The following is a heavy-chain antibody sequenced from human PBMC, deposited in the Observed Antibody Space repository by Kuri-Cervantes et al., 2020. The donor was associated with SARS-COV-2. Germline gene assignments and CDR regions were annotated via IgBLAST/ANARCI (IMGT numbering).Heavy chain of an antibody. Sequence: ASGKVSCKASGYTFTSYYMHWVRQAPGQGLEWMGIINPSGGSTSYAQKFQGRVTITADKSTSTAYMELSSLRSEDTAVYYCASGGITMIVVAHPFDYWGQGTLVTVSS. CDR1: GYTFTSYY. J-gene: IGHJ4*02. V-gene: IGHV1-46*01. CDR3: ASGGITMIVVAHPFDY. CDR2: INPSGGST. D-gene: IGHD3-22*01.